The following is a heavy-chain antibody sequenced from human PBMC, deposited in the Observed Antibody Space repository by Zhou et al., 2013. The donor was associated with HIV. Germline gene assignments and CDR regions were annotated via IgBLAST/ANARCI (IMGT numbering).Heavy chain of an antibody. J-gene: IGHJ4*02. CDR1: GGSISSSSYY. V-gene: IGHV4-39*07. Sequence: QVQLQESGPGLVKPSETLSLTCTVSGGSISSSSYYWGWIRQPPGKGLEWIGSIYYSGSTYYNPSLKSRVTISVDTSKNQFSLKLSSVTAADTAVYYCARLLGGNWVDYWGQGTLVTVSS. CDR2: IYYSGST. CDR3: ARLLGGNWVDY. D-gene: IGHD2-15*01.